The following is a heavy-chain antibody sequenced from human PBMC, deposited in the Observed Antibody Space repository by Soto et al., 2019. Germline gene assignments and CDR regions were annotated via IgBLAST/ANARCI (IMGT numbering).Heavy chain of an antibody. CDR2: ISSSSSTI. J-gene: IGHJ4*02. V-gene: IGHV3-48*02. CDR3: AKYSGYSYGSIDY. CDR1: GFTFSSYS. D-gene: IGHD5-18*01. Sequence: PGGSLRHSCAASGFTFSSYSMNWVRQAPGKGLEWVSYISSSSSTIYYADSVKGRFTISRDNAKNSLYLQMNSLRDEDTAVYYCAKYSGYSYGSIDYWGQGTLVTVSS.